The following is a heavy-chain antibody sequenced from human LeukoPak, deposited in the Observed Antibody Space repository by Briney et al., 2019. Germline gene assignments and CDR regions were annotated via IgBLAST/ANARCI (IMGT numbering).Heavy chain of an antibody. CDR1: GFTFSSYG. CDR2: ISSSGSTI. V-gene: IGHV3-48*04. CDR3: ARDGRYCSSTSCYTGKNNYYYGMDV. J-gene: IGHJ6*02. Sequence: GGSLRLSCAASGFTFSSYGTHWVRQAPGKGLEWVSYISSSGSTIYYADSVKGRFTISRDNAKNSLYLQMNSLRAEDTAVYYCARDGRYCSSTSCYTGKNNYYYGMDVWGQGTTVTVSS. D-gene: IGHD2-2*02.